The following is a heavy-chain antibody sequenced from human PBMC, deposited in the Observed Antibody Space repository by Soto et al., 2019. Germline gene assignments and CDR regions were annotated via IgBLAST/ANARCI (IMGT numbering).Heavy chain of an antibody. Sequence: GGSLRLSCAASGFTFSSYAMSWVRQAPGKGLEWVSAISGSGGSTYYADSVKGRYTIARDNPKNTLYLQMNSLRAEDTAGYDGAKGWDSSSWYDVSAFDYWGQGTLVTVSS. J-gene: IGHJ4*02. CDR3: AKGWDSSSWYDVSAFDY. D-gene: IGHD6-13*01. CDR2: ISGSGGST. CDR1: GFTFSSYA. V-gene: IGHV3-23*01.